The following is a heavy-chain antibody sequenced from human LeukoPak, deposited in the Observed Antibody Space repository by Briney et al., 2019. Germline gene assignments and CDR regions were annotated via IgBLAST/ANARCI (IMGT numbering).Heavy chain of an antibody. V-gene: IGHV3-43D*03. D-gene: IGHD6-19*01. CDR2: ISWDGGST. J-gene: IGHJ4*02. CDR1: GFTFDDYA. CDR3: AKGISSSGWYGIDY. Sequence: GGSLRLSCAVSGFTFDDYAMHWVRQAPGKGLEWVSLISWDGGSTYYADSVKGRFTISRDNSKNSLYLQMNSLRAEDTALYYCAKGISSSGWYGIDYWGQGTLVTVSS.